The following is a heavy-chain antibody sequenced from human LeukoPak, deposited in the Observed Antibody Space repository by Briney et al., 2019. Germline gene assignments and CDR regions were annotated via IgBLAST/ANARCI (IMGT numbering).Heavy chain of an antibody. CDR3: AREGIAAAGPFDY. J-gene: IGHJ4*02. CDR2: IYYSGST. D-gene: IGHD6-13*01. CDR1: GGSISSGGYH. V-gene: IGHV4-31*03. Sequence: SETLSLTCTVSGGSISSGGYHWSWIRQHPGKGLEWIGYIYYSGSTYYNPSLKSRVTISVDTSKNQFSLKLSSVTAADTAVYYCAREGIAAAGPFDYWGQGTLVTVSS.